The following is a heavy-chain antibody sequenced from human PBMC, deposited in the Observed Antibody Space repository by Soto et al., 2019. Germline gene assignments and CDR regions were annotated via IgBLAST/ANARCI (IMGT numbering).Heavy chain of an antibody. CDR1: GYTFTSYY. Sequence: ASVKVSCKASGYTFTSYYMHWVRQAPGQGLEWMGIINPSGGSTSYAQKFQGRVTMTRDTSTSTVYMELSSLRSEDTAVYYCARGFSGNYDFWSGYYSAYYGMDVWGQGTTVTVSS. V-gene: IGHV1-46*01. CDR2: INPSGGST. J-gene: IGHJ6*02. CDR3: ARGFSGNYDFWSGYYSAYYGMDV. D-gene: IGHD3-3*01.